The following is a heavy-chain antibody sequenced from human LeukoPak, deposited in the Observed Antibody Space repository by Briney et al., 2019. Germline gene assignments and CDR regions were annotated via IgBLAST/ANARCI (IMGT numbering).Heavy chain of an antibody. CDR2: IYYGGGT. D-gene: IGHD4-17*01. J-gene: IGHJ5*01. CDR1: GGSIGSYF. CDR3: ARERGDYDSDNWFDS. Sequence: PSETLSLTCTVSGGSIGSYFWSWIRQPPGKGQEWIGYIYYGGGTNYNPSFESRITISVDTSKNRISLNLTSVTASDTAIYYCARERGDYDSDNWFDSWGQGTLVTVSS. V-gene: IGHV4-59*01.